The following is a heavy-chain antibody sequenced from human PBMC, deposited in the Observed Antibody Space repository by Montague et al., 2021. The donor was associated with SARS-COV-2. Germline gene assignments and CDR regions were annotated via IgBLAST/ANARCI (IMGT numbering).Heavy chain of an antibody. D-gene: IGHD3-10*01. CDR3: ARDFAHRGD. CDR2: INGVGSAT. J-gene: IGHJ4*02. Sequence: SLRLSCAASGFIFKDYWMHWVRQVPGKGLVWVSRINGVGSATTYADFVKGRFTISRDNAENTLYLQMDSLRAEDTAVYYCARDFAHRGDWSQGTLVTVSS. CDR1: GFIFKDYW. V-gene: IGHV3-74*01.